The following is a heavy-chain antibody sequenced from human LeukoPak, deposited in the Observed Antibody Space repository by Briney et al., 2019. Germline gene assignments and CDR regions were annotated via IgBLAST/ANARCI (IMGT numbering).Heavy chain of an antibody. Sequence: GGSLRLSCAASGFTFSNYAMSWVRQAPGKGLEWVSVISGGDADTYYADSVKGRFTISRDNSKNTLYLQMNSLRAEDTAVYYCAKLSGREGSGPFDYWGQGTLVTVSS. V-gene: IGHV3-23*01. J-gene: IGHJ4*02. CDR3: AKLSGREGSGPFDY. CDR1: GFTFSNYA. D-gene: IGHD1-1*01. CDR2: ISGGDADT.